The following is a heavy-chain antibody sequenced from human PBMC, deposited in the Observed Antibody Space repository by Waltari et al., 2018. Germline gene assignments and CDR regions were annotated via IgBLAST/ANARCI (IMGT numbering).Heavy chain of an antibody. V-gene: IGHV3-7*01. CDR1: GFTFRRKW. J-gene: IGHJ4*02. D-gene: IGHD2-2*01. CDR3: AKSRGFEY. CDR2: INYDGSQK. Sequence: EVQLVESGGGLVQPGGSLRLSCGASGFTFRRKWKSWVRQTQGKGLQWVANINYDGSQKYYVDSVKGRFTISRDNAKNSVYLQMNSLRVEDTAVYYCAKSRGFEYWGQGALITVSS.